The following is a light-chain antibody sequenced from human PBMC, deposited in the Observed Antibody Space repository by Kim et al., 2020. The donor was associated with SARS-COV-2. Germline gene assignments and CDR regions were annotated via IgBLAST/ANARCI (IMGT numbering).Light chain of an antibody. CDR2: DVN. CDR1: SSDVGGYSY. J-gene: IGLJ2*01. CDR3: CSYAGNFTGV. V-gene: IGLV2-11*01. Sequence: GQSGSISCTGTSSDVGGYSYVSWYQHHPDKAPKLILYDVNKRPSGVPDRFSGSKSGNTASLTISGLQAEDEADYYCCSYAGNFTGVFGGGTKLTVL.